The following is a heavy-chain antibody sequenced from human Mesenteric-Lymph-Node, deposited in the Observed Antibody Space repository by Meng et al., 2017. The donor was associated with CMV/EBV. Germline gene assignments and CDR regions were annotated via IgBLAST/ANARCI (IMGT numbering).Heavy chain of an antibody. CDR3: ARASGNLHFDY. CDR2: ISYDGSNK. Sequence: GGSLRLSCAASGFTLSNYAIHWVRQAPGKGLEWVAVISYDGSNKYYTDSVKGRFTISRDSSKKTVYLQMSSLRPEDTAVFYCARASGNLHFDYWGQGTLVTVSS. D-gene: IGHD1-26*01. J-gene: IGHJ4*02. V-gene: IGHV3-30*04. CDR1: GFTLSNYA.